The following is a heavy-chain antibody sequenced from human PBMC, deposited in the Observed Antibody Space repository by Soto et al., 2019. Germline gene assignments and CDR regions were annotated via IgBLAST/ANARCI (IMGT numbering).Heavy chain of an antibody. CDR3: EKTMVRGVPSNWLDP. CDR2: ISYDGSNK. D-gene: IGHD3-10*01. CDR1: GFTFSSYG. Sequence: GGSLRLSCAASGFTFSSYGMHWVRQAPGKGLEWVAVISYDGSNKYYADSVKGRFTISRDNSKNTLYLQMNSLRAEDTAVYYCEKTMVRGVPSNWLDPWGQGTLVTVSS. J-gene: IGHJ5*02. V-gene: IGHV3-30*18.